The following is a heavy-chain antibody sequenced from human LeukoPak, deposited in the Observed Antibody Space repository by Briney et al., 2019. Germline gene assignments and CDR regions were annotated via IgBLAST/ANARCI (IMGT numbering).Heavy chain of an antibody. D-gene: IGHD2-2*01. J-gene: IGHJ5*02. Sequence: GESLKTSCKGSGYSFTSYWIGWVRQMPGKGLEWMGIIYPGDSDTRYSPSFQGQVTISADKSISTAYLQWSSLKASDTAMYYCARDCSSTSCYPYGFDPWGQGTLVTVSS. CDR2: IYPGDSDT. CDR3: ARDCSSTSCYPYGFDP. CDR1: GYSFTSYW. V-gene: IGHV5-51*01.